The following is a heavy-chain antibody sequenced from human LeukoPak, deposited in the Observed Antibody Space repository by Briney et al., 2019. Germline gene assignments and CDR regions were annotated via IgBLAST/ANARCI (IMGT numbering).Heavy chain of an antibody. V-gene: IGHV3-7*01. Sequence: GGSLRLSCAASGFTFSSYWMSWVRQAPGKGLEWVANIKQDGSEKYYVDSVKGRFTISRDNAKNSLYLQMNSLRAEDTAVYYCARVGAGITIFGVVIPGPYYMDVWGKGTTVTVSS. D-gene: IGHD3-3*01. CDR3: ARVGAGITIFGVVIPGPYYMDV. CDR2: IKQDGSEK. CDR1: GFTFSSYW. J-gene: IGHJ6*03.